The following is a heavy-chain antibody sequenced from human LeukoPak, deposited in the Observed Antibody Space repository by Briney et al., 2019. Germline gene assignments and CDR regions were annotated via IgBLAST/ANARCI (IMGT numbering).Heavy chain of an antibody. CDR3: AKAVPTYYDILTGYYFDY. Sequence: GGSLRLSCEASGFTFSSYAMSWVRQAPGKGLEWVSAISGSGGSTYYADSVKGRFTISRDNSKNTLYLQMNSLRAEDTAVYYCAKAVPTYYDILTGYYFDYWGQGTLVTVSS. V-gene: IGHV3-23*01. J-gene: IGHJ4*02. D-gene: IGHD3-9*01. CDR2: ISGSGGST. CDR1: GFTFSSYA.